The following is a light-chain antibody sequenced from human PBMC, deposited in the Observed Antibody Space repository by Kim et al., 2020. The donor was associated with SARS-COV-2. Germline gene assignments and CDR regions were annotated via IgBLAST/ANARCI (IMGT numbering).Light chain of an antibody. V-gene: IGLV7-46*01. Sequence: GGTVTLTCGSNPGTLTSGHFPSWFQQKPGQAPRALIYNTDYRYSWTPARFSGSLLGGKAALTLSDAQAEDEADYYCLLSYGDTRKIFGGGTQLTVL. CDR2: NTD. CDR3: LLSYGDTRKI. CDR1: PGTLTSGHF. J-gene: IGLJ2*01.